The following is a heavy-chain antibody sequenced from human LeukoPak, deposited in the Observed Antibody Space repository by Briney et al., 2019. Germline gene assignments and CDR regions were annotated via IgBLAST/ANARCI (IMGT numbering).Heavy chain of an antibody. V-gene: IGHV3-30*04. CDR1: GFTFSSYA. D-gene: IGHD5-18*01. CDR3: AGYSLYYFDY. J-gene: IGHJ4*02. Sequence: GRSLRLSCAASGFTFSSYAMHWVRRAPGKGLEWVAVISYDGSNKYYADSVKGRFTISRDNSKNTLYLQMNSLRAEDTAVYYCAGYSLYYFDYWGQGTLVTVSS. CDR2: ISYDGSNK.